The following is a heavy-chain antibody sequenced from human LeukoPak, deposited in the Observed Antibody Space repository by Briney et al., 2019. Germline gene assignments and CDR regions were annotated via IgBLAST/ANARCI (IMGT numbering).Heavy chain of an antibody. D-gene: IGHD2-21*02. CDR3: ARDPPTEGWDFDL. CDR1: GYTFTSYY. J-gene: IGHJ2*01. V-gene: IGHV1-46*01. CDR2: INPSGGST. Sequence: ASVKVSGKASGYTFTSYYMHWVRQAPGQGLEWMGIINPSGGSTSYAQKFQGRVTMTRDTSTSTVYMEQSSLRSEDTAVYYCARDPPTEGWDFDLWGRGTLVTVSS.